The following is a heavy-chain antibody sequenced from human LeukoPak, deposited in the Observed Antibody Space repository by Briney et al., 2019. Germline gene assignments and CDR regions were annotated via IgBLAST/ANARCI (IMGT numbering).Heavy chain of an antibody. J-gene: IGHJ4*02. CDR1: GFTFSDYY. V-gene: IGHV3-11*06. Sequence: GGALRLSCAASGFTFSDYYMTWIRQAPGKGLEWLSYISSSSSYINYADSVKGRFTVSRDNAKNSLYLQMNSLRAEDTAVYYCARGGSDILTGYYTLLYWGQGTLVTLSA. CDR3: ARGGSDILTGYYTLLY. D-gene: IGHD3-9*01. CDR2: ISSSSSYI.